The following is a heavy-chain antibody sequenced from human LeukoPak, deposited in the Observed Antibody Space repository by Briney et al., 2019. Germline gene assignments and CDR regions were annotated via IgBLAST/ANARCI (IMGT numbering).Heavy chain of an antibody. Sequence: SETLSLTCAVSGDSISSGGYSWSWIRQPPGKGLEWIGYIYYSGSTYYNPSLKSRVTISVDTSKNQFSLKLSSVTAADTAVYYCARDHLTYLLASGQLANDAFDIWGQGTMVTVSS. J-gene: IGHJ3*02. V-gene: IGHV4-30-4*07. D-gene: IGHD6-13*01. CDR3: ARDHLTYLLASGQLANDAFDI. CDR2: IYYSGST. CDR1: GDSISSGGYS.